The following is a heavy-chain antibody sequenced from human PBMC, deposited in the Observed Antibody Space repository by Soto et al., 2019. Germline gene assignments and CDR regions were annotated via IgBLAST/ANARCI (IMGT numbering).Heavy chain of an antibody. Sequence: HPGGSLRLSCAASGFTFSSYGMHWVRQAPGKGLEWVAVIWYDGSNKYYADSVKGRFTISRDNSKNTLYLQMNSLRAEDTAVYYCARVPDSSGWLALDYWGQGTLVTVSS. J-gene: IGHJ4*02. CDR3: ARVPDSSGWLALDY. CDR2: IWYDGSNK. CDR1: GFTFSSYG. D-gene: IGHD6-19*01. V-gene: IGHV3-33*01.